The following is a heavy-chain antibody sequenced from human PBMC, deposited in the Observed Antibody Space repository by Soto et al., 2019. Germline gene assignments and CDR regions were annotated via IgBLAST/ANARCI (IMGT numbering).Heavy chain of an antibody. CDR2: IYYTGST. CDR1: GGSISSYY. CDR3: ARGEGAAPGILPAAINWSSKPRLAV. J-gene: IGHJ4*02. V-gene: IGHV4-59*01. D-gene: IGHD2-2*02. Sequence: SETLSLTCTVSGGSISSYYWSWIRQPPGKGLEWIGNIYYTGSTSYNPSLKSRVTISLDTSKNQFSLKVNSVTAADTAVYYCARGEGAAPGILPAAINWSSKPRLAVWGQGTLVTVSS.